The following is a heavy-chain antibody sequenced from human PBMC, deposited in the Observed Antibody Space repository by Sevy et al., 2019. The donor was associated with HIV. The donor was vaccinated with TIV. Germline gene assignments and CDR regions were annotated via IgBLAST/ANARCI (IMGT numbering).Heavy chain of an antibody. V-gene: IGHV3-9*01. Sequence: GGSLRLSCAASGFTFDDYAMHWVRQAPGKGLEWVSGISWNSGSIGYADSVKGRFTISRDNAKNSLYLQMNSLRAEDTALYYCAKDKGYCTNGVCYTSYYYYGMDVWAKGPRSPSP. CDR3: AKDKGYCTNGVCYTSYYYYGMDV. CDR1: GFTFDDYA. CDR2: ISWNSGSI. D-gene: IGHD2-8*01. J-gene: IGHJ6*02.